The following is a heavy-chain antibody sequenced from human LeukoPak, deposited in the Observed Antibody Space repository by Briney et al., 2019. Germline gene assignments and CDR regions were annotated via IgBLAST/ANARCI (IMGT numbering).Heavy chain of an antibody. CDR2: ISGSGGST. J-gene: IGHJ4*02. Sequence: PGGSLRLSCAASGFTFSSYAMSWVRQAPGKGLEWVSAISGSGGSTYYADSVKGRFTISRDNSKNTLYLQMNSLRAEDTAVYYCAKYPVLRSVPLAAAGTGDYWGQGTLVTVSS. CDR1: GFTFSSYA. V-gene: IGHV3-23*01. D-gene: IGHD6-13*01. CDR3: AKYPVLRSVPLAAAGTGDY.